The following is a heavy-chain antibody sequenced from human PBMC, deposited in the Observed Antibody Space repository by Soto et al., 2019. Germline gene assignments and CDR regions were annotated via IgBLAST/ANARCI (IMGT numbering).Heavy chain of an antibody. D-gene: IGHD3-9*01. J-gene: IGHJ4*02. V-gene: IGHV3-30-3*01. Sequence: GGSLRLSCAASGFTFSSYAMHWVRQAPGKGLEWVAVISYYGSNKYYADSVKGRFTISRDNSKNTLYLQMNSLRAEDTAVYYCARGDYDILTGYIEYFDYWGQGTLVTVSS. CDR2: ISYYGSNK. CDR1: GFTFSSYA. CDR3: ARGDYDILTGYIEYFDY.